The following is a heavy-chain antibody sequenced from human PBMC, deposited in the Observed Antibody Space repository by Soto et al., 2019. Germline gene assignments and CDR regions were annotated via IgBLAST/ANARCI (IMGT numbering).Heavy chain of an antibody. CDR1: GGTFSSYA. CDR3: ASGEIVVVPAAAYYYGMDV. Sequence: QVQLVQSGAEVKKPGSSVKVSCKASGGTFSSYAISWVRQAPGQGLEWMGGIIPIFGTANYAQKFQGRVTITADESTSRAYMELSSLRSEDTAVYYCASGEIVVVPAAAYYYGMDVWGQGTTVTVSS. D-gene: IGHD2-2*01. J-gene: IGHJ6*02. V-gene: IGHV1-69*01. CDR2: IIPIFGTA.